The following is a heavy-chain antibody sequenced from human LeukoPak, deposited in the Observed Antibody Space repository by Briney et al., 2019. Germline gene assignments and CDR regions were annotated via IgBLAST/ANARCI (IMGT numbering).Heavy chain of an antibody. J-gene: IGHJ4*02. CDR1: GFTFSSYG. Sequence: GGSLRLSCAASGFTFSSYGMHWVRQAPGKGLEWVAVIWDDGSNKYYADSVKGRFTISRDNSKNTLYLQMNSLRADDTAVYYCAREYSSSWPFYYWGQGTLVTVSS. V-gene: IGHV3-33*08. CDR2: IWDDGSNK. D-gene: IGHD6-13*01. CDR3: AREYSSSWPFYY.